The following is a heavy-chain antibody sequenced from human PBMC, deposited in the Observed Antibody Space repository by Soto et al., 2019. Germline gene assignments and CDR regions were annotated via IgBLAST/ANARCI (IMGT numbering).Heavy chain of an antibody. CDR2: ISDDGAGT. V-gene: IGHV3-74*01. J-gene: IGHJ4*02. CDR3: TRGPRPSSVGTGAV. D-gene: IGHD2-2*01. CDR1: GFVFEVYW. Sequence: GSLRLSCVASGFVFEVYWIHWVRQVPGKGLEWVSRISDDGAGTDYADSVRGRFTISRDNANNALYLQMNALRGEDTAVYFCTRGPRPSSVGTGAVWGRGALVTVYS.